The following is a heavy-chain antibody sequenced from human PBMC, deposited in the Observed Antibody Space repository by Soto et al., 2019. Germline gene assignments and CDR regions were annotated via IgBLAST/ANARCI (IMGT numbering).Heavy chain of an antibody. CDR2: IYHSGST. Sequence: PSETLSLTCAVSGGSISSSNWWSWVRQPPGKGLEWIGEIYHSGSTNYNPSLKSRVTISVDKSKNQFSLKLSSVTAADTAVYYCARNLHDFWSGYSNRFYYYYGMDVWGQGTTVTVS. CDR3: ARNLHDFWSGYSNRFYYYYGMDV. CDR1: GGSISSSNW. D-gene: IGHD3-3*01. J-gene: IGHJ6*02. V-gene: IGHV4-4*02.